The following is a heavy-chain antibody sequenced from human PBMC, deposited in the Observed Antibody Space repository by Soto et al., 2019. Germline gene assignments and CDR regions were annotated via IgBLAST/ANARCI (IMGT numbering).Heavy chain of an antibody. J-gene: IGHJ4*02. CDR3: AREDVGMVRRVIGY. V-gene: IGHV4-34*01. CDR2: INHRGST. D-gene: IGHD3-10*01. Sequence: SETLSLTCAVYGGSFSGYYWSWIRQPPGKGLEWIGEINHRGSTNYNPSLKSRVTISVDTSKNQFSLKLRSVTAADTAVYYCAREDVGMVRRVIGYWGQGTLVTVSS. CDR1: GGSFSGYY.